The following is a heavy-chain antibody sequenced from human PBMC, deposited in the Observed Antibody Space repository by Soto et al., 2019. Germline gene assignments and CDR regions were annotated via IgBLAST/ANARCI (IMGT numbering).Heavy chain of an antibody. V-gene: IGHV1-18*01. CDR1: GYPFTTYG. J-gene: IGHJ6*02. CDR2: INAYNGNT. D-gene: IGHD3-16*01. CDR3: ARMGDVPYYYYGMYV. Sequence: QLQLVQSGPEVKKPGASVKVSCKASGYPFTTYGVTWVRQAPGQGLEWMGWINAYNGNTNYAQKLQGRVTMTTDTSTSTAYMELRSLRSDDTAVYYCARMGDVPYYYYGMYVWGQGTTVTVSS.